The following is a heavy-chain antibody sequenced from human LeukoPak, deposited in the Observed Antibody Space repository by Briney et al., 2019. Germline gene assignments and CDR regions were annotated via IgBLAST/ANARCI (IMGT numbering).Heavy chain of an antibody. CDR1: LGSIRIYY. V-gene: IGHV4-59*08. CDR2: IYYNGST. D-gene: IGHD6-13*01. Sequence: SETPSLTRTVSLGSIRIYYWSWIPAPPGRGLECSGYIYYNGSTNYTTSLKSRVTISVDTSKNQFSLKLSPVTAADTAVYYCARGYSSRKIAHWGQRTLVTVSS. CDR3: ARGYSSRKIAH. J-gene: IGHJ4*02.